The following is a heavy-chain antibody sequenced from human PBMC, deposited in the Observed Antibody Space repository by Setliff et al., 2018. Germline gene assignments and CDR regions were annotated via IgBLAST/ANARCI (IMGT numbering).Heavy chain of an antibody. D-gene: IGHD3-3*01. CDR1: GGSVSDSTYY. Sequence: PSETLSLTCTVSGGSVSDSTYYWGWVRQPPGKGLEWIGSIYYSGSTYYNPSLRSRVTISVDTSKNQISLRLSSVTAADTAVYFCARVTGFSYMDVWGKGTTVTAP. CDR2: IYYSGST. V-gene: IGHV4-39*01. J-gene: IGHJ6*03. CDR3: ARVTGFSYMDV.